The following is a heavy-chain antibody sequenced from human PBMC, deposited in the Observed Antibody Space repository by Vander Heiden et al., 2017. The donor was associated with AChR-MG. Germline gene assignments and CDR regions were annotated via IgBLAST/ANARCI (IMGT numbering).Heavy chain of an antibody. CDR2: INPHNGGT. CDR1: GYTFSGYY. V-gene: IGHV1-2*02. J-gene: IGHJ2*01. D-gene: IGHD6-19*01. Sequence: QVQLVQSGAEVEKPGASVKVSCTASGYTFSGYYLHWVRQAPGRGLEWMGWINPHNGGTNYAQKFQGRVSITRDTSISTAYMELSGLKSDDTAVYYCARDRSAYGSGWNYWYFDLWGRGTLVTVSS. CDR3: ARDRSAYGSGWNYWYFDL.